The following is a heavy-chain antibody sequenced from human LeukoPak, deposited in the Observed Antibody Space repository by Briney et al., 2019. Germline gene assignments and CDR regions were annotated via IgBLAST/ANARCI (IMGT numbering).Heavy chain of an antibody. CDR3: AKDRVGGGYSAYEPFDY. CDR2: VSGNGVKT. D-gene: IGHD5-12*01. V-gene: IGHV3-23*01. CDR1: GFTFNTFA. Sequence: HPGGSLRLSCAASGFTFNTFAMSWARQAPGRGLDWVSYVSGNGVKTYYADSVKGRFTIYRDNSKNTLYLQMHSLRADDTAVYYCAKDRVGGGYSAYEPFDYWGQGTLVTVSS. J-gene: IGHJ4*02.